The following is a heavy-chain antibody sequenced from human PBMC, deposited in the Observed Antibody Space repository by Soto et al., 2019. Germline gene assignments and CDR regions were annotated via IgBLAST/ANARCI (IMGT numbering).Heavy chain of an antibody. Sequence: ASVRVSCKASGYTFTTYGISWVRQAPGQGLEWLGWINTHNGNTNYAQDLQGRVIMTADTSTSTAYMELRSLRSDDTAIYYCTREGSAPYYYYGMDAWGQGTTVTVSS. CDR1: GYTFTTYG. D-gene: IGHD3-10*01. CDR3: TREGSAPYYYYGMDA. CDR2: INTHNGNT. V-gene: IGHV1-18*01. J-gene: IGHJ6*02.